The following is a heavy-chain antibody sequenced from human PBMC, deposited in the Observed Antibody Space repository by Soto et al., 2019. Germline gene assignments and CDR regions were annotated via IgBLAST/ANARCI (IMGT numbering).Heavy chain of an antibody. Sequence: QVQLQESGPGLVKPSETLSLTCTVSGDSISNVYWSWIRQPAGKGLESMGRVSASARTNYNPSLQSRVNMSLDTSKIQFSLRLICVAAADTAVYFCATGMGRYLDLWGRGTLVIVSS. CDR1: GDSISNVY. V-gene: IGHV4-4*07. D-gene: IGHD2-8*01. CDR2: VSASART. J-gene: IGHJ2*01. CDR3: ATGMGRYLDL.